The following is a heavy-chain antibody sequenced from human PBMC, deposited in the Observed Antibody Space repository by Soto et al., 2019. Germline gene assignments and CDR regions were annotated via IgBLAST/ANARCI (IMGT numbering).Heavy chain of an antibody. D-gene: IGHD5-18*01. CDR1: GFTFSSYA. V-gene: IGHV3-30-3*01. Sequence: GGSLRLSCAASGFTFSSYAMHWVRQAPGKGLEWLAVISYDGSNKFFADSVKGRFTISRDNSKNTLYLQMNSLRAEDTALYYCAKVDTAMGYYYYAMDVWGQGTTVTVSS. CDR3: AKVDTAMGYYYYAMDV. CDR2: ISYDGSNK. J-gene: IGHJ6*02.